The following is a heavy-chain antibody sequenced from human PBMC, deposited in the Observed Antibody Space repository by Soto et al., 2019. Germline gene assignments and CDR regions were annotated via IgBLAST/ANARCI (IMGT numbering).Heavy chain of an antibody. CDR2: ISSSSSTI. V-gene: IGHV3-48*02. D-gene: IGHD2-2*01. CDR1: GFTFSSYS. Sequence: GGSLRLSCAASGFTFSSYSMNWVRQAPGKGLEWVSYISSSSSTIYYADSVKGRFTISRDNDKNSLYLQMNSLRDEDTAVYYCARDTSPYEEYYYYYMDVWGKGTTVTGSS. J-gene: IGHJ6*03. CDR3: ARDTSPYEEYYYYYMDV.